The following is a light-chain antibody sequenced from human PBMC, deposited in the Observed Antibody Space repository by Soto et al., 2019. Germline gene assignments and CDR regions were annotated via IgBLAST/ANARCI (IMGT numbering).Light chain of an antibody. Sequence: IVLTQSPGTLSLSPGERPTLSCRASQSVSSNLAWYQQKPGQAPRLLIHGASTRATGIPARFSGSGSGTEFTLTISSLQSEDFAVYYCQQYNNWPRTFGQGTKVDIK. CDR3: QQYNNWPRT. J-gene: IGKJ1*01. CDR1: QSVSSN. V-gene: IGKV3-15*01. CDR2: GAS.